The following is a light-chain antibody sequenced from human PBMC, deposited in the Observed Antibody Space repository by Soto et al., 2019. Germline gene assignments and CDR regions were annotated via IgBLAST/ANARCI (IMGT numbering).Light chain of an antibody. CDR3: GTWDSSLNVWM. CDR1: GSNIGSNY. CDR2: DNA. V-gene: IGLV1-51*01. J-gene: IGLJ3*02. Sequence: QSVLTQPPSVSAAPGQRVTISCSGSGSNIGSNYLSWYQQLPGTAPKLLLYDNAKRPSGIPARFSASKSGTSATLDITGLQTGDEAYYYCGTWDSSLNVWMFGGGTKVTVL.